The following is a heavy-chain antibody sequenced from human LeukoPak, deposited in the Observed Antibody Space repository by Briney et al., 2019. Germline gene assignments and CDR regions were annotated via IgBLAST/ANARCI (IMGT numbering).Heavy chain of an antibody. D-gene: IGHD3-3*01. CDR3: ARSSPAIGVGL. CDR1: GFTFSNYW. J-gene: IGHJ4*02. CDR2: IQEDGSGE. V-gene: IGHV3-7*03. Sequence: GGSLRLSCAASGFTFSNYWISWVRQAAGKGLEWVANIQEDGSGEYYVDSVRGRFTISRDNAKNSLYLQMSSLRVEDTAVYYCARSSPAIGVGLWGQGTLVTVSS.